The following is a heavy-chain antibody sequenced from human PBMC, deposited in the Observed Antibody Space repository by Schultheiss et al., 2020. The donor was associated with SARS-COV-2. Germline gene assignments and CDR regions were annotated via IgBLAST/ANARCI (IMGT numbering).Heavy chain of an antibody. Sequence: ASVKVSCKASGYTFTSYGISWVRQAPGQGLEWMGWISAYNGNTNYAQKLQGRVTMTTDTSTSTAYMELRSLRSDDTAVYYCAKSGEPDFWSGYYGYWGQGALVTVSS. CDR2: ISAYNGNT. D-gene: IGHD3-3*01. V-gene: IGHV1-18*01. CDR1: GYTFTSYG. CDR3: AKSGEPDFWSGYYGY. J-gene: IGHJ4*02.